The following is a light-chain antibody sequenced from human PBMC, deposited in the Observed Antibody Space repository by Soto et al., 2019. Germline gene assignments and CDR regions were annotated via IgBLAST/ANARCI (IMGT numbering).Light chain of an antibody. CDR1: QSVSSY. Sequence: EIVLTQSPATLSLSPGERATLSWRASQSVSSYLAWYQQKPGQAPRLLIYDASNRATGIPARFSGSGSGTDFTLTISSLEPEDFAVYYCQQRSNWPRGAFGQGTKVEIK. CDR3: QQRSNWPRGA. J-gene: IGKJ1*01. CDR2: DAS. V-gene: IGKV3-11*01.